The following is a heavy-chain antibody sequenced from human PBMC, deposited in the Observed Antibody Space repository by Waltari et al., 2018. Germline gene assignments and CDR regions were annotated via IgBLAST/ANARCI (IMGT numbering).Heavy chain of an antibody. J-gene: IGHJ5*02. D-gene: IGHD3-16*01. V-gene: IGHV4-59*01. CDR3: ARDSFLGKGWFDP. CDR1: VGSISSYY. CDR2: IYYSGST. Sequence: TLSLTCTVSVGSISSYYWSWIRQPPAQGLEWIEYIYYSGSTNYNPSLKSRVTISVDTSKNQFSLKLSSVTAADTAVYYCARDSFLGKGWFDPWGQGTLVTVSS.